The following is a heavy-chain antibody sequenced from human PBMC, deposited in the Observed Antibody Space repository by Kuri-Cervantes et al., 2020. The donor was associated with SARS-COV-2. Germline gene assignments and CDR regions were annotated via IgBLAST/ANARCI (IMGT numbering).Heavy chain of an antibody. D-gene: IGHD2-8*01. Sequence: ESLKISCTVSGGSVSGGSYYWSWIRQPPGKGLEWIGYIYYSGSTNYNPSLKSRVTISVDTSKNQFSLKLSSVTAADTAVYYCARGRGGYGLMVYAIHYFDYWGQGTLVTVSS. CDR1: GGSVSGGSYY. CDR3: ARGRGGYGLMVYAIHYFDY. CDR2: IYYSGST. V-gene: IGHV4-61*01. J-gene: IGHJ4*02.